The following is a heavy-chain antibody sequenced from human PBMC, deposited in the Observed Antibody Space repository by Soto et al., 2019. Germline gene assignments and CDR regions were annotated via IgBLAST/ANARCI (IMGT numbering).Heavy chain of an antibody. CDR1: GFIVSSNY. CDR3: AGNTEKGY. V-gene: IGHV3-66*01. J-gene: IGHJ4*02. D-gene: IGHD2-2*02. CDR2: NYSGGRI. Sequence: EVQLVESGGGLVQPGGSLRRSCAASGFIVSSNYMSGVRHAPGKGLEGVSVNYSGGRIYYVDSVKGRHTSSRDNSKNTLYLQMNRLRVENSGVYSCAGNTEKGYWGQGTLVTVSS.